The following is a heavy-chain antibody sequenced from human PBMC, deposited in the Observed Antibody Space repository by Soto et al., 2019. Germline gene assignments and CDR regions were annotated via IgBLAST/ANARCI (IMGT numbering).Heavy chain of an antibody. D-gene: IGHD1-7*01. J-gene: IGHJ4*02. CDR1: GGTLSGYY. CDR2: IYSSGST. CDR3: ARGDNWNYGGGSYFDY. V-gene: IGHV4-4*07. Sequence: TLSLTCTVTGGTLSGYYWTWIRQSAGGGLEWIGRIYSSGSTNYNPSLKSRVTISLDTSMSHFSLRLRSVSAADTAVYYCARGDNWNYGGGSYFDYWGQGTLVTVSS.